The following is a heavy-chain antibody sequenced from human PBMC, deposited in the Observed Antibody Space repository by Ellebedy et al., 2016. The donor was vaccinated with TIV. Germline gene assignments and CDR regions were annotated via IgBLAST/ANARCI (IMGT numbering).Heavy chain of an antibody. V-gene: IGHV5-10-1*01. CDR3: ARHVQYGVVTTFDY. CDR1: GYSFTSSW. Sequence: GESLKISCKGSGYSFTSSWITWVRQKPGKGLEWMGTIHTGDFYTTYSPSFKAHVTFSADKSISTAYLQWGSLKASDTAMYYCARHVQYGVVTTFDYWGQGTLVTVPS. D-gene: IGHD2-21*02. CDR2: IHTGDFYT. J-gene: IGHJ4*02.